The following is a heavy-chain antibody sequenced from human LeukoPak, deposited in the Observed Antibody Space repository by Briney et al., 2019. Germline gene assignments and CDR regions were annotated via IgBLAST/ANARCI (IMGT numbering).Heavy chain of an antibody. J-gene: IGHJ3*02. D-gene: IGHD6-6*01. Sequence: SETLSLTCTVSGGSISSYYWSWIRQPAGKGLEWIGRIYTSGSTNYNPSLKSRVTMSVDTSKNQFSLKLSSVTAADTAVYYCARDRWKYSSSSADAFDIWGQGTMVTVSS. CDR1: GGSISSYY. V-gene: IGHV4-4*07. CDR2: IYTSGST. CDR3: ARDRWKYSSSSADAFDI.